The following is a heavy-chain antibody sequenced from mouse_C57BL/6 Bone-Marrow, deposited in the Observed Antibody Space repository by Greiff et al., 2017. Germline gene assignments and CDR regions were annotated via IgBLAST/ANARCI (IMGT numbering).Heavy chain of an antibody. D-gene: IGHD2-3*01. J-gene: IGHJ3*01. CDR3: ARNWNGYCVGFAY. CDR2: IWTGGGT. CDR1: GFSLTSYA. Sequence: VKLMASGPGLVAPSQSLSITCTVSGFSLTSYAISWVRQPPGKWLEWLGVIWTGGGTNYNSALKSRLSISKDNSKSQLFLKMNSLQNDDTAWYYCARNWNGYCVGFAYWGQGTLVTVSA. V-gene: IGHV2-9-1*01.